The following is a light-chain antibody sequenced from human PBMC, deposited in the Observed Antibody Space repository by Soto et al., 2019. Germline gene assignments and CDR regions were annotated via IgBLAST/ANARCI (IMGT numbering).Light chain of an antibody. Sequence: QSALTQPPSASGSPGQSVAISCTGTSSDVGGYNSVSWYQQHPGKAPKVMIYDVSKRPSGVPDRFSGSKSGNTASLTVSALQAGDEADYYCSSYTDRNNLVFGTGTKLTVL. V-gene: IGLV2-8*01. J-gene: IGLJ1*01. CDR2: DVS. CDR1: SSDVGGYNS. CDR3: SSYTDRNNLV.